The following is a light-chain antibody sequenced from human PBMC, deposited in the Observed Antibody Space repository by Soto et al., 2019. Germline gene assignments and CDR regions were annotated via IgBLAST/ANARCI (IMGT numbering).Light chain of an antibody. Sequence: QSVLTQPPSVSGAPGQRVTIFCTGSTSNIGADYHVHWYRQLPGTAPRLLIYGNTNRPSGVPGRFSGSKSGTSASLAITGLQAEDEAIYYCHSYDNNFSGSAVFGGGTKLTVL. CDR2: GNT. CDR3: HSYDNNFSGSAV. V-gene: IGLV1-40*01. CDR1: TSNIGADYH. J-gene: IGLJ2*01.